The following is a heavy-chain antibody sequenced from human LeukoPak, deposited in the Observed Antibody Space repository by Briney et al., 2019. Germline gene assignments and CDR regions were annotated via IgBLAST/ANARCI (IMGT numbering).Heavy chain of an antibody. Sequence: LETLSLTCALYVGSFSGYYWSWIPEPPQEGRWCVGEINHRGGANNNTSLKSRVTISVDTSKNQFSLKLSSVTAADTAVYYCARVLGAYWFDPWGQGTLVTVSS. D-gene: IGHD1-26*01. CDR1: VGSFSGYY. V-gene: IGHV4-34*01. J-gene: IGHJ5*02. CDR2: INHRGGA. CDR3: ARVLGAYWFDP.